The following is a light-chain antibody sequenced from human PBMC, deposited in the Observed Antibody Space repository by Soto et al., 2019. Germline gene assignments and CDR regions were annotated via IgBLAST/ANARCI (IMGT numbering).Light chain of an antibody. V-gene: IGLV2-8*01. J-gene: IGLJ2*01. CDR1: SSDVGAYIF. CDR3: AAWDDRLSGLV. CDR2: DVN. Sequence: QSALTQPPSASGSPGQSVTISCTGTSSDVGAYIFVSWYQQHPGKAPKLMVYDVNRRPPGVPDRFFGSKSGNTASLAISGLRSEDEADYYCAAWDDRLSGLVFGRGTKLTVL.